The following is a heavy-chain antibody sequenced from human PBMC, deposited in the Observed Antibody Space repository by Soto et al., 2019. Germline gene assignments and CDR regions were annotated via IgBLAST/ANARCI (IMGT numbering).Heavy chain of an antibody. CDR3: ARWLGGQTRFLDY. Sequence: ASVKVSCKASGYTFIRYYIHWLRQAPGQGLEWLGVINPGGVRTTYAQKFQGRVAMTRDTSTSTAYMELSSLRSEDTAVYYCARWLGGQTRFLDYWGQGTLVTVSS. V-gene: IGHV1-46*01. D-gene: IGHD3-10*01. CDR1: GYTFIRYY. J-gene: IGHJ4*02. CDR2: INPGGVRT.